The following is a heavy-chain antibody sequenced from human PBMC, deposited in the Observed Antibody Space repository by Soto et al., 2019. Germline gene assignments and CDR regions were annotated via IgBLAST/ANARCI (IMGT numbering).Heavy chain of an antibody. D-gene: IGHD1-26*01. Sequence: QITLKESGPTLVKPTEALTLTCTFSGFSLTTSGVGVGWIRQPPGKALEWLALIYWDDDKRYSPSLKNRLTITKDTSRNPVVLTLTYLDPVDTATYSCAHRLYGRWDGAFNFWGQGTLVSVAS. V-gene: IGHV2-5*02. CDR2: IYWDDDK. CDR3: AHRLYGRWDGAFNF. J-gene: IGHJ3*01. CDR1: GFSLTTSGVG.